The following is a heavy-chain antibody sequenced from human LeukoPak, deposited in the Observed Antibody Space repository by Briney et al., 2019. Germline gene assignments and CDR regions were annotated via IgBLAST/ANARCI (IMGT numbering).Heavy chain of an antibody. Sequence: SETLSLTCTVSGGSISSSSYYWGWIRQPPGKGLEWIGSIYYSGSTYYNPSLKSRVAISVDTSKNQFSLKLSSVTAADTAVYYCAREVPDYYDSSGYPRSYYYYYYMDVWGKGTTVTVSS. J-gene: IGHJ6*03. CDR1: GGSISSSSYY. CDR3: AREVPDYYDSSGYPRSYYYYYYMDV. CDR2: IYYSGST. D-gene: IGHD3-22*01. V-gene: IGHV4-39*07.